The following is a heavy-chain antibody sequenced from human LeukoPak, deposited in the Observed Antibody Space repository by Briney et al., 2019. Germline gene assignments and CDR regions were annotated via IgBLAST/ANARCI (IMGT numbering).Heavy chain of an antibody. D-gene: IGHD4-17*01. V-gene: IGHV3-66*01. CDR3: ARDCPPHDYGDCLDY. J-gene: IGHJ4*02. Sequence: GGSLRLSCAASGFTVSSDYMSWVRQAPGKGLEWVSVIYSGGSTYYADSVKGRFTISRDNSKNTLYLQMNSLRAEDTAVYYCARDCPPHDYGDCLDYWGQGTLVTVSS. CDR1: GFTVSSDY. CDR2: IYSGGST.